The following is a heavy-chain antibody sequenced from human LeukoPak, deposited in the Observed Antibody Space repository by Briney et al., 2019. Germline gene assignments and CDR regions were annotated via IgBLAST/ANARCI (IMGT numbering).Heavy chain of an antibody. D-gene: IGHD2-15*01. CDR2: ISSSGSTI. J-gene: IGHJ4*02. CDR3: ARYCSGGSCYSLGY. V-gene: IGHV3-11*04. Sequence: GGSLRLSCAASGFTFSDYYMSWIRQAPGKGLEWVSYISSSGSTIYYADSVRGRFTISRDNAKNSLYLQMNSLRAEDTAVYYCARYCSGGSCYSLGYWGQGTLVTVSS. CDR1: GFTFSDYY.